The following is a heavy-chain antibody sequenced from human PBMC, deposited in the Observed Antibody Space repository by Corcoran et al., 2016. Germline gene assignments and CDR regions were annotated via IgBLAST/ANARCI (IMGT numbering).Heavy chain of an antibody. D-gene: IGHD1-26*01. Sequence: VQLVESGGGLVQPGGSRRLSCAASGFTFSSYWMSWVRKAPGKGLEWVANIKQDGSEKYYVDSVKGRFTISRDNAKNSLYLQMNSLRAEYTAVYYCARVRWEVGPTRGAFDIWGQGTMVTVSS. CDR2: IKQDGSEK. J-gene: IGHJ3*02. V-gene: IGHV3-7*03. CDR1: GFTFSSYW. CDR3: ARVRWEVGPTRGAFDI.